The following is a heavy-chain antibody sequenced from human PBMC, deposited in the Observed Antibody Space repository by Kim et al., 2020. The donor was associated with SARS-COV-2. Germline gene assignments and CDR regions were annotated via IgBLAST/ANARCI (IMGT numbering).Heavy chain of an antibody. CDR2: IYSGGST. CDR1: GFTVSSNY. CDR3: ARSPLVGGNSRYYYYYGMDV. J-gene: IGHJ6*02. Sequence: GGSLRLSCAASGFTVSSNYMSWVRQAPGKGLEWVSVIYSGGSTYYADSVKGRFTISRDNSKNTLYLQMNSLRAEDTAVYYCARSPLVGGNSRYYYYYGMDVWGQGTTVTVSS. V-gene: IGHV3-53*01. D-gene: IGHD2-21*02.